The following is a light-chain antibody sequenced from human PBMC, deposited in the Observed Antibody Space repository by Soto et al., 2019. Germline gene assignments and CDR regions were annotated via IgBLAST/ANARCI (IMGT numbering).Light chain of an antibody. CDR2: WAS. CDR3: QQYYSTPYT. CDR1: QSVLYSSNNKNY. Sequence: DIVMTQSPDSLAVSLGERATINCKSSQSVLYSSNNKNYLAWYQQKPGQPPKLLIYWASTRESGVPDRFSGRGSGTDFTLTSSSLQAEDVAVYYCQQYYSTPYTFGQGTKLEIK. V-gene: IGKV4-1*01. J-gene: IGKJ2*01.